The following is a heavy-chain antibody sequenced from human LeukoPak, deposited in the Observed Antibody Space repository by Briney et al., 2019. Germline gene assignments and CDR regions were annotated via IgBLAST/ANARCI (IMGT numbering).Heavy chain of an antibody. V-gene: IGHV3-23*01. CDR2: ISGSGGST. Sequence: GGSLRLSCAASGFTFSSYAMGWVRQAPGKGLEWVSAISGSGGSTYYADSVKGRFTISRDNSKNTLYLQMNSLRAEDTAVYYCAKSPTRSNFVDYWGQGTLVTVSS. J-gene: IGHJ4*02. CDR3: AKSPTRSNFVDY. CDR1: GFTFSSYA. D-gene: IGHD6-13*01.